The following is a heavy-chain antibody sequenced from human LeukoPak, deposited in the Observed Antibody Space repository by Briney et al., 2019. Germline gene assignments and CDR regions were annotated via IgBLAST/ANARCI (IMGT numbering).Heavy chain of an antibody. D-gene: IGHD1-1*01. CDR3: AKDSPRWKASYYYGMDV. CDR1: GFTFSSYA. V-gene: IGHV3-23*01. Sequence: GGSLRLSCAASGFTFSSYAMSWVRQAPGKGLEWVSAISGSGGSTYYADSVKGRFTISRDNSKNTLYLQMNSLRAEDTAVYYCAKDSPRWKASYYYGMDVWGQGTTVTVSS. J-gene: IGHJ6*02. CDR2: ISGSGGST.